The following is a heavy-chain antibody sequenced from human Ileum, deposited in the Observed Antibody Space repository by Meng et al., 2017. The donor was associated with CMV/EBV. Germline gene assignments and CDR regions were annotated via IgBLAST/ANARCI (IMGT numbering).Heavy chain of an antibody. D-gene: IGHD2-15*01. CDR2: IKSKTDGGTT. CDR1: GFTFSNAW. J-gene: IGHJ4*02. CDR3: ASLLPRETSSGYCSGVNCFYFDY. V-gene: IGHV3-15*01. Sequence: GESLKISCAASGFTFSNAWMSWVRRAPGKGLEWVGRIKSKTDGGTTDYAAPVKGRFTISRDNSKNTLYLQMNSLRPEDTAVFYCASLLPRETSSGYCSGVNCFYFDYWGQGTLVTVSS.